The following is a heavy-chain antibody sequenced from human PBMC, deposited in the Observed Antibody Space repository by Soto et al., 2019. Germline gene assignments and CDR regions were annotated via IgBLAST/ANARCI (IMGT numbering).Heavy chain of an antibody. Sequence: ASVKVSCKASGYIFTRYYMHWVRQAPGQGLEWMGIINPSGGSTSYAQKSQGRVTMTRDTSTSTVYMELSSLRSEDTAVYYCARAGRMVGAFDIWGQGTMVTVSS. CDR1: GYIFTRYY. CDR3: ARAGRMVGAFDI. V-gene: IGHV1-46*01. CDR2: INPSGGST. D-gene: IGHD3-10*01. J-gene: IGHJ3*02.